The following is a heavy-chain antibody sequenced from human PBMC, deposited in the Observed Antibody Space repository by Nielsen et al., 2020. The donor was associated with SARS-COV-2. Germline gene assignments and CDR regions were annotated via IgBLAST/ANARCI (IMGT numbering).Heavy chain of an antibody. CDR2: IDTAGET. D-gene: IGHD5-12*01. Sequence: GESLKISCEASGFTLFNYDIHWVRQTAGRGLEWVSGIDTAGETYYLGSVKGRFTISREKAKNSVYLEMKSLRAGDTAVYHCARLPHGYSYGRYYYHGMDIWGQGTTVTVSS. J-gene: IGHJ6*02. CDR1: GFTLFNYD. V-gene: IGHV3-13*04. CDR3: ARLPHGYSYGRYYYHGMDI.